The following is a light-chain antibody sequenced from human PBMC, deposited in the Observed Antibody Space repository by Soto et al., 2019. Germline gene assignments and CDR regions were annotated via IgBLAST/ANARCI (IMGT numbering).Light chain of an antibody. CDR3: LQSENAAHT. V-gene: IGKV1-39*01. J-gene: IGKJ2*01. Sequence: DVQMTQSPSSLSASVGDSVTITCRASRSISIHLHWLQQKPGKAPKSLIYAASTLQSGTPSRFSGSGSGTDFTLTISSLQPDDFGTYYCLQSENAAHTFGQGTKVEIK. CDR2: AAS. CDR1: RSISIH.